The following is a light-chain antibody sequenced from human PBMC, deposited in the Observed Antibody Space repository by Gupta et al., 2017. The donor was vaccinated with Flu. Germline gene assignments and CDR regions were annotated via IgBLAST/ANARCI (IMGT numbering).Light chain of an antibody. CDR1: SSNIGAVYD. V-gene: IGLV1-40*01. Sequence: VTIACTGSSSNIGAVYDVPWYQQLPGKAPKRRIYVNSNRPSGVPDRFACSKSGTYASLTITGPQAEDEAEDDCHYSDSRLSGVVFGGGTKLTVL. CDR2: VNS. CDR3: HYSDSRLSGVV. J-gene: IGLJ2*01.